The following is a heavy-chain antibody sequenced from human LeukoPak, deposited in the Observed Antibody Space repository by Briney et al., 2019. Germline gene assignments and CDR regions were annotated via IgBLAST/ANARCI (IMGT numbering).Heavy chain of an antibody. J-gene: IGHJ4*02. D-gene: IGHD2-2*01. CDR3: AKVETSGGANCYALDY. CDR1: GFTFSSYA. Sequence: PGGSLRLSCAASGFTFSSYAMTWVRQAPDKGLEWVSAISGSDGSTYYADSVKGQFTISRDDSQNTLYLQMNSLSAKDTAVYYCAKVETSGGANCYALDYWGQGTLVTVSS. CDR2: ISGSDGST. V-gene: IGHV3-23*01.